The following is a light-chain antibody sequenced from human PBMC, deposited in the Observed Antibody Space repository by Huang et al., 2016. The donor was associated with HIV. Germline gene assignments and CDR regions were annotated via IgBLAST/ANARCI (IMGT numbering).Light chain of an antibody. V-gene: IGKV3-15*01. CDR3: QQYNNWPRT. J-gene: IGKJ1*01. Sequence: EILMTQSPATLSVSPGERATLSYRAGQSVSSNLAWYQQKPGQAPRLLIYDATTRATGIPARFSGSGSGTEFTLTISSLQSEDFAVYYCQQYNNWPRTFGQGTKVDVK. CDR1: QSVSSN. CDR2: DAT.